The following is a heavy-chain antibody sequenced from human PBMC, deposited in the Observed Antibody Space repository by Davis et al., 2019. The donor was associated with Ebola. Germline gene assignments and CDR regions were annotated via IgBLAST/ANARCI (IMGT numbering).Heavy chain of an antibody. J-gene: IGHJ4*02. D-gene: IGHD3-10*01. CDR1: GYTFTVYF. CDR3: ARDPGGTYYREYFDS. V-gene: IGHV1-2*02. Sequence: ASVKVSCKSSGYTFTVYFIHWLRQAPGQGLEWMGWLNPNSGGTNYAQKFQGRVTMTRDTSISTAYMELSSLRSDDTAVYYCARDPGGTYYREYFDSWGQGTLLTVSS. CDR2: LNPNSGGT.